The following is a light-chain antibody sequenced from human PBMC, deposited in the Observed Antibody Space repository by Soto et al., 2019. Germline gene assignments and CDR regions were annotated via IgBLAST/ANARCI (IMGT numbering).Light chain of an antibody. CDR3: ETCDSNTWV. CDR2: LEGSGSY. CDR1: SGHSSYI. Sequence: QSVLTQSSSASASLGSSVKITCTLSSGHSSYIIAWHQQQPGKAPRYLMKLEGSGSYNKGSGVPDRFSGSSSGADRYLTISNLQSEDEADYYCETCDSNTWVFGGGTKVTVL. J-gene: IGLJ3*02. V-gene: IGLV4-60*03.